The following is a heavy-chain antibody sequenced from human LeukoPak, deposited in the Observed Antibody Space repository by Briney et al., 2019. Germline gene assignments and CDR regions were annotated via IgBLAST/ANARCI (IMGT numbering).Heavy chain of an antibody. CDR2: IIPILDIA. CDR3: AREGTTVSPNFDY. D-gene: IGHD4-17*01. J-gene: IGHJ4*02. Sequence: SVKVSYKASGGTFSSYTISWVRQAPGQGLEWMGRIIPILDIANYAQKFQGRVTITADKSTSTAYMELSSLRSEDTAVYYCAREGTTVSPNFDYWGQGTLVTVSS. V-gene: IGHV1-69*04. CDR1: GGTFSSYT.